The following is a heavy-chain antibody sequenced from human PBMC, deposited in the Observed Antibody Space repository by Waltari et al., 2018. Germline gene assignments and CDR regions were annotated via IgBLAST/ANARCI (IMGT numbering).Heavy chain of an antibody. J-gene: IGHJ4*02. V-gene: IGHV3-21*01. CDR2: MISGSRYI. D-gene: IGHD2-15*01. Sequence: EVQLVGSGGGLVKPGGSLRLSCAASGFTFSSYTMNWVRQAPGKGLEWVSSMISGSRYIYYADSVKGRFTISRDNAKNSLYLQMNSLRVEDTAVYYCAREWGVMVGTAGFYFDYWGQGALVTVSS. CDR1: GFTFSSYT. CDR3: AREWGVMVGTAGFYFDY.